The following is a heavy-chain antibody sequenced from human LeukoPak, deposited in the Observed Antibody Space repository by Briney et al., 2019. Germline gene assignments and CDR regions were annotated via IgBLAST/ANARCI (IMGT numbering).Heavy chain of an antibody. CDR2: INHSGST. V-gene: IGHV4-34*01. D-gene: IGHD2/OR15-2a*01. J-gene: IGHJ4*02. CDR1: GGSFSGYY. CDR3: ARVRVGGTFYYFDY. Sequence: SETLSLTCAVYGGSFSGYYWSWIRQPPGKGLEWIGEINHSGSTNYNPSLDSRATLSVDTSKNQFSLRLTSVTAADTAVYYCARVRVGGTFYYFDYWGQGTLVTVSS.